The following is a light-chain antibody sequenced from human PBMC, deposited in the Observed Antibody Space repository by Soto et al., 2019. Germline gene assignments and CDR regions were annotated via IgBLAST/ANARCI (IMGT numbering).Light chain of an antibody. CDR2: DAS. Sequence: DIQMTQSPSTLSASVGDRVTITCLASKNINTWVAWYQQKPGKAPKLLIYDASSLESGVPSRVSGSGSGTEFTLTISSLQSEDFAVYYCQQYNSYLYTFGQGTRLEIK. V-gene: IGKV1-5*01. CDR1: KNINTW. CDR3: QQYNSYLYT. J-gene: IGKJ5*01.